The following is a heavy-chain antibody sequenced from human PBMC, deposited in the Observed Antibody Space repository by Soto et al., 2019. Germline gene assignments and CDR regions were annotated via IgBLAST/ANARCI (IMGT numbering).Heavy chain of an antibody. V-gene: IGHV3-33*01. CDR3: GRDEVWDGPKRAKNWEPPWSRE. J-gene: IGHJ4*02. D-gene: IGHD1-26*01. CDR1: GFSFRAYG. Sequence: QVQLVASGGGVVQPGESLRLSCAASGFSFRAYGMHWVRQAPGKGLEWVAIIWYDGNSKFYADSVKGRFTVSRDNFDDTLYLQMNSLRVKETAVYYRGRDEVWDGPKRAKNWEPPWSREWGKGAPFTVSS. CDR2: IWYDGNSK.